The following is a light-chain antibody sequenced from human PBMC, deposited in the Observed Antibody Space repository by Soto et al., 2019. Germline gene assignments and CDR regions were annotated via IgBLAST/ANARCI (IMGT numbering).Light chain of an antibody. CDR1: QSVRSNY. J-gene: IGKJ4*01. CDR3: QQRSNWPLT. V-gene: IGKV3-11*01. Sequence: IVLTQSPGTLSLSPGEVATLSCRASQSVRSNYLAWYQQKPGQAPRLLISGASNRATGIPARFSGSGSGTDFTLTISSLEPEDFAVYYCQQRSNWPLTFGGGTKV. CDR2: GAS.